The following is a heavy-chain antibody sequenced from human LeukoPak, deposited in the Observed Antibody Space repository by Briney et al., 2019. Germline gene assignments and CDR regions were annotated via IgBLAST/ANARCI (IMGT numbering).Heavy chain of an antibody. CDR3: AREPVVGYDFWSGYYTGEDDY. D-gene: IGHD3-3*01. CDR1: GFTFHDYA. Sequence: GRSLRLSCAASGFTFHDYAMHWVRQAPGKGLEWVSGISWKSASIGYADSVKGRFTISRDNAKNSLYLQMNSLRAEDTAVYYCAREPVVGYDFWSGYYTGEDDYWGQGTLVTVSS. V-gene: IGHV3-9*01. J-gene: IGHJ4*02. CDR2: ISWKSASI.